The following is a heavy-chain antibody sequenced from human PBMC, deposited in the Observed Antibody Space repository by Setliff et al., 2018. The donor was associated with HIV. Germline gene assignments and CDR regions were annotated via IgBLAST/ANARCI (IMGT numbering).Heavy chain of an antibody. CDR2: IYYSGGT. CDR1: GGSISSSSYY. J-gene: IGHJ4*02. V-gene: IGHV4-39*01. D-gene: IGHD3-3*01. CDR3: ARLTIFGVVEHDY. Sequence: SETLSLTCTVSGGSISSSSYYWGWIRQPPGKGLEWIGSIYYSGGTYYNPSLKSRVTISVDTSKNQFSLKLSSVTAADTAVYYCARLTIFGVVEHDYWGQGTLVTVSS.